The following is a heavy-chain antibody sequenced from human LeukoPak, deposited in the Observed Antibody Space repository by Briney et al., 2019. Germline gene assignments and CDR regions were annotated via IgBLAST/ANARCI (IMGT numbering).Heavy chain of an antibody. CDR1: GFTFRNYG. V-gene: IGHV3-30*02. CDR3: ARDKIVGASKFDY. Sequence: GGSLRLSCTASGFTFRNYGIHWVRQAPGKGLEGVAFIRFDGSNKYYADSVKGRFTISRDNSQDTLYLQMNSLRAEDTAIYYCARDKIVGASKFDYWGQGTLVTVSS. D-gene: IGHD1-26*01. J-gene: IGHJ4*02. CDR2: IRFDGSNK.